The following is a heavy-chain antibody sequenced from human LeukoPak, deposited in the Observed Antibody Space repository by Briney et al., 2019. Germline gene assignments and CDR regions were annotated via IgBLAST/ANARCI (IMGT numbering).Heavy chain of an antibody. CDR1: GYSFTSYW. J-gene: IGHJ5*02. D-gene: IGHD2-2*01. V-gene: IGHV5-51*01. CDR3: ARHRDCSSTSCYSHWFDP. Sequence: GESLKISCKGSGYSFTSYWIGWVRQMPRKGLEWMGIIYPGDSDTRYSPSFQGQVTISADKSISTAYLQWSSLKASDTAMYYCARHRDCSSTSCYSHWFDPWGQGTLVTVSS. CDR2: IYPGDSDT.